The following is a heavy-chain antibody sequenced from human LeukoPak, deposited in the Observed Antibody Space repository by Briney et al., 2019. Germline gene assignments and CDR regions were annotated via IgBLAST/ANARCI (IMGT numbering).Heavy chain of an antibody. Sequence: GGSLRLSCAASGFTFSDYGMHWVRQAPGKGLEWVAFIRNDGSNYYHADSVKGRFTISRDNSKNTLYLQMNSLRAEDTAVYYCAKKGDYGYYFDYWGQGTLVTVSS. CDR3: AKKGDYGYYFDY. J-gene: IGHJ4*02. CDR2: IRNDGSNY. V-gene: IGHV3-30*02. CDR1: GFTFSDYG. D-gene: IGHD4-17*01.